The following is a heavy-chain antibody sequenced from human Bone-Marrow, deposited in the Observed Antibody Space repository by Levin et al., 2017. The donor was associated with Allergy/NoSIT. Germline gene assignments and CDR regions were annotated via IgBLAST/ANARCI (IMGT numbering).Heavy chain of an antibody. D-gene: IGHD2-2*02. CDR3: ARLKCSSSSCYTGSTHYFDY. CDR1: GYTFNNYW. Sequence: GESLKISCKGSGYTFNNYWIAWVRQMPGKGLEWMGIMYPGVSDSRYSPSLQGQVTISADNSISTAFLRWSSLKASDTAIYYCARLKCSSSSCYTGSTHYFDYWGQGTLVTVSS. J-gene: IGHJ4*02. CDR2: MYPGVSDS. V-gene: IGHV5-51*01.